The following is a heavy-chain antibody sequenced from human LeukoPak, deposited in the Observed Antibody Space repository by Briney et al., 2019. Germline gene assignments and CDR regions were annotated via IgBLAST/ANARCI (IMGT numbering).Heavy chain of an antibody. CDR1: GFTFSSYS. CDR2: ISTSSSYI. CDR3: ARGETSDTRHLDY. D-gene: IGHD1-1*01. J-gene: IGHJ4*02. Sequence: GGSLRLSCTASGFTFSSYSMNWVRQAPGKGLEWVSSISTSSSYIYYADSVKGRFTISRDNARNSLYLQMNSLRAEDTAVYYCARGETSDTRHLDYWGQGTLVTVSS. V-gene: IGHV3-21*01.